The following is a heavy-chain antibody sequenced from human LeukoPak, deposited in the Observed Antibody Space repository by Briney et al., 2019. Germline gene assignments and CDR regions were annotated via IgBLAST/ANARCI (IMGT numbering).Heavy chain of an antibody. Sequence: GGSLRLSCAASGFTFSSYAMHWVRQAPGKGLEWVAVISYDGSNKYYADSVKGRFTISRDNSKNTLYLQMNSLRAEHTAVYYCASTYSYQYYFDYWGQGTLVTVSS. V-gene: IGHV3-30-3*01. D-gene: IGHD5-18*01. CDR3: ASTYSYQYYFDY. J-gene: IGHJ4*02. CDR1: GFTFSSYA. CDR2: ISYDGSNK.